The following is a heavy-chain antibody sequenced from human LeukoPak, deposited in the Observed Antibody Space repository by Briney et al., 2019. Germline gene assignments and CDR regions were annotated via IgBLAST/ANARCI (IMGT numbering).Heavy chain of an antibody. CDR2: IYHSGST. CDR1: GYSISSGYY. D-gene: IGHD6-13*01. Sequence: SETLSLTCTVSGYSISSGYYWGWIRQPPGKGLEWIGSIYHSGSTYYSPSLKSRVTISVDTSKNQFSLKLSSVTAADTAVYYCARDLEYIAAAGIGVAFDIWGPGTTVTVSS. V-gene: IGHV4-38-2*02. CDR3: ARDLEYIAAAGIGVAFDI. J-gene: IGHJ3*02.